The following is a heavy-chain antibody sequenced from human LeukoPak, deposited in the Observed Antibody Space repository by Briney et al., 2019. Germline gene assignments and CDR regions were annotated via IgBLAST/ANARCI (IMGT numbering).Heavy chain of an antibody. CDR2: IYYNGST. D-gene: IGHD3-3*01. CDR3: ARGLRFLEWLLSDNWFDP. V-gene: IGHV4-31*03. CDR1: GGSISSGGYY. Sequence: SETLSLTCTVSGGSISSGGYYWSWIRQHPGKGLEWIGYIYYNGSTYYNPSLKSRVTISVDTSKNQFSLKLSSVTAADTAVYYCARGLRFLEWLLSDNWFDPWGQGTLVTVSS. J-gene: IGHJ5*02.